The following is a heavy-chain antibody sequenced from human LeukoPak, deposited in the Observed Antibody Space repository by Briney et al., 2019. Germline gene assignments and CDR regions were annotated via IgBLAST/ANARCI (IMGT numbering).Heavy chain of an antibody. V-gene: IGHV3-23*01. CDR1: GFTFSSYA. Sequence: GGSLRLSCAASGFTFSSYAMSWVRQAPGKGLEWVSGISGSGDNTYYADSVKGRFTISRDNSKNTLYVQVNSLGTEDTAAYYCAKGSYYDSSGSFYFDYWGQGTLVTVTS. CDR3: AKGSYYDSSGSFYFDY. D-gene: IGHD3-22*01. CDR2: ISGSGDNT. J-gene: IGHJ4*02.